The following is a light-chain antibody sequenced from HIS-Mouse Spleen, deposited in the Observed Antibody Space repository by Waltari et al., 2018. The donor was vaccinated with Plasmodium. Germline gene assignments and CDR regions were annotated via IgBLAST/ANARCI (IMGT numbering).Light chain of an antibody. V-gene: IGLV3-10*01. Sequence: SYELTQPPSVSVSPGQTARIPCSGDALPKKYAYWYQQKSGQAPAMVPDEDSKRPSGIPERFSGSSSGTMATLTISVAQVEDEADYYCYSTDSSGNHRVFGGGTKLTVL. CDR1: ALPKKY. J-gene: IGLJ3*02. CDR2: EDS. CDR3: YSTDSSGNHRV.